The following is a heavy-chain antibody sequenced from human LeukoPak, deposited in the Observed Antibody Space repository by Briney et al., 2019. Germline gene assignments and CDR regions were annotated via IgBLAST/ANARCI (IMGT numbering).Heavy chain of an antibody. V-gene: IGHV3-21*01. CDR1: GFTFSSYS. Sequence: GSLRFSCAASGFTFSSYSMNWVRQAPGKGLEWVSSISSSSSYIYYADSVKGRFTISRDNAKNSLYLQMNSLRAEDTAVYYCASGILTGYYYYYGMDVWGQGTTVTVSS. J-gene: IGHJ6*02. D-gene: IGHD3-9*01. CDR2: ISSSSSYI. CDR3: ASGILTGYYYYYGMDV.